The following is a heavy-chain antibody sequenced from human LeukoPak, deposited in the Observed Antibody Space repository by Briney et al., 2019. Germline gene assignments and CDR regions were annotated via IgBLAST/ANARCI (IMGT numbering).Heavy chain of an antibody. CDR3: AREGSIGTGRQYYFDY. CDR1: GYYISGGYY. Sequence: PSETLSLTCAVSGYYISGGYYWGWIRQPPGKGLEWIGSIYNSGSTYYNLSLKSRVTISVDTSKNQVSLKLTSVTAADTAVYYCAREGSIGTGRQYYFDYWGQGTLVTVFS. D-gene: IGHD2-8*02. CDR2: IYNSGST. J-gene: IGHJ4*02. V-gene: IGHV4-38-2*01.